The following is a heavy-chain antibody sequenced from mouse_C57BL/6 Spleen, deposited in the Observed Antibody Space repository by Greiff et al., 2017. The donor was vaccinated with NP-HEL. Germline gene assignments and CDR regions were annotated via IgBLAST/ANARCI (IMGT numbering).Heavy chain of an antibody. CDR1: GYTFTSYW. Sequence: VQLQQPGAELVKPGASVKMSCKASGYTFTSYWITWVKQRPGQGLEWIGDIYPGSGSTNYNEKFKSKATLTVDTSSSTAYMQLSSLTSEDSAVYYCARRDYPTGAWFAYWGQGTLVTVSA. CDR2: IYPGSGST. J-gene: IGHJ3*01. CDR3: ARRDYPTGAWFAY. V-gene: IGHV1-55*01. D-gene: IGHD1-1*02.